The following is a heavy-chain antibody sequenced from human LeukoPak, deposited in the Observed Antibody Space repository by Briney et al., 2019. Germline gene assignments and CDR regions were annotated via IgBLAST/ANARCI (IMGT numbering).Heavy chain of an antibody. CDR1: GYSISSGYY. J-gene: IGHJ4*02. Sequence: SETLSLTCTVSGYSISSGYYWGWIRQPPGKGLEWIGSIYYSGSTYYNPSLKSRVTISVDTSKNQFSLKLSSVTAADTAVYYCARGLGSGSYYHYWGQGTLVTVSS. D-gene: IGHD3-10*01. CDR2: IYYSGST. V-gene: IGHV4-38-2*02. CDR3: ARGLGSGSYYHY.